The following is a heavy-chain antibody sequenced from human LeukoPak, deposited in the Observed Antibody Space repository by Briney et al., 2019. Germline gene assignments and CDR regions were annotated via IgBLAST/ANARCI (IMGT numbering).Heavy chain of an antibody. V-gene: IGHV4-34*01. J-gene: IGHJ6*02. Sequence: SETLSLTCAVYGGSFSGYYWSWIRQPPGKGLEWIGEINHSGSTNYNPSLKSRVTISVDTSKNQFSLKPSSVTAADTAVYYCARGSGDIVVVPAAISSYYYYGMDVWGQGTTVTVSS. CDR3: ARGSGDIVVVPAAISSYYYYGMDV. CDR2: INHSGST. D-gene: IGHD2-2*02. CDR1: GGSFSGYY.